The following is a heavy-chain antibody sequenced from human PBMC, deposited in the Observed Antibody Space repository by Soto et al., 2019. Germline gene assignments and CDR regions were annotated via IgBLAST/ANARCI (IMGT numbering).Heavy chain of an antibody. CDR3: ATRGYYYDSSVSSSMDY. CDR1: GGTFSSYA. V-gene: IGHV1-69*13. D-gene: IGHD3-22*01. CDR2: IIPIFGTA. Sequence: GASVKVSCKASGGTFSSYAISWVRQAPGQGLEWMGGIIPIFGTANYAQKFQGRVTITADESTSTAYMELSSLRSEDTAVYYCATRGYYYDSSVSSSMDYWGQGTLVTVSS. J-gene: IGHJ4*02.